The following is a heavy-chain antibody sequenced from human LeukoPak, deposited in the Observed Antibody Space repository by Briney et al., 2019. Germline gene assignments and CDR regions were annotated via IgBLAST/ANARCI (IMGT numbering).Heavy chain of an antibody. CDR1: GGTFSSYA. D-gene: IGHD1-26*01. V-gene: IGHV1-69*04. Sequence: SVKISCKASGGTFSSYAISWVRQAPGRGLEWMGRIIPILGIANYAQKFQGRVTITADKSTSTAYMELSSLRSEDTAVYYCARDSAYGMDVWGQGTTVTVSS. CDR2: IIPILGIA. J-gene: IGHJ6*02. CDR3: ARDSAYGMDV.